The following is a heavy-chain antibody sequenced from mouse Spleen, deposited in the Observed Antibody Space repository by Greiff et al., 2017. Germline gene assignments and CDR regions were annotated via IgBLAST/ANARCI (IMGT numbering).Heavy chain of an antibody. Sequence: QVHVKQSGAELARPGASVKLSCKASGYTFTSYGISWVKQRTGQGLEWIGEIYPRSGNTYYNEKFKGKATLTADKSSSTAYMELRSLTSEDSAVYFCARGTATAYWGQGTLVTVSA. CDR3: ARGTATAY. CDR2: IYPRSGNT. D-gene: IGHD1-2*01. J-gene: IGHJ3*01. CDR1: GYTFTSYG. V-gene: IGHV1-81*01.